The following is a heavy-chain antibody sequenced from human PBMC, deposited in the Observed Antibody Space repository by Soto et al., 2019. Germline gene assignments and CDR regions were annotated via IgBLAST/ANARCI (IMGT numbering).Heavy chain of an antibody. J-gene: IGHJ3*01. Sequence: PLQSLSLTCAISGDSVSSNSAAWNGIRQSPSRGLEWLGRTYYRSKWYNDYAVSVKSRITINPDTSKNQFSLQLNSVTPEDTAVYYCARVPNPFRLKIGYAGAFDFWGQGTMVTVSS. CDR2: TYYRSKWYN. CDR3: ARVPNPFRLKIGYAGAFDF. V-gene: IGHV6-1*01. D-gene: IGHD5-12*01. CDR1: GDSVSSNSAA.